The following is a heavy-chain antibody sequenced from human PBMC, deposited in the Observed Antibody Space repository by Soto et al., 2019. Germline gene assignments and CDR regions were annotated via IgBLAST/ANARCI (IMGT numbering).Heavy chain of an antibody. D-gene: IGHD2-2*02. Sequence: QVQLVQSGAEVKKPGSSVKVSCKASGGTFSSYAISWVRQAPGQGLEWMGGIIPIFGTANYAQKFQGRVTITADESTSTAYMELSSLRSEDTAVYYCARAYCSSTSCYTWGGLYYYYGMDVWGQGTTVTVSS. CDR3: ARAYCSSTSCYTWGGLYYYYGMDV. J-gene: IGHJ6*02. V-gene: IGHV1-69*01. CDR1: GGTFSSYA. CDR2: IIPIFGTA.